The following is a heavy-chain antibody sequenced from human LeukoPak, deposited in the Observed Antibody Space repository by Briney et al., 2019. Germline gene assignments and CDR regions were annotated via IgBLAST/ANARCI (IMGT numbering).Heavy chain of an antibody. CDR1: GVSTSTTTYF. D-gene: IGHD6-19*01. Sequence: PSETLSLTCTVSGVSTSTTTYFWGWIRQPPGKGLEWIGENNHSGSTNYNPSLKSRVTISVDTSKNQFSLKLSSVTAADTAVYYCARRYGQWLVVDYYFDYWGQGTLVTVSS. CDR3: ARRYGQWLVVDYYFDY. CDR2: NNHSGST. J-gene: IGHJ4*02. V-gene: IGHV4-39*07.